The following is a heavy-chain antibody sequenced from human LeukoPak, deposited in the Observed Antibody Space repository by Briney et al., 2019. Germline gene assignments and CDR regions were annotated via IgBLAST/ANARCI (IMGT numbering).Heavy chain of an antibody. CDR1: GFTFSTYW. D-gene: IGHD2-21*02. V-gene: IGHV3-7*01. CDR3: ARDRRGAYCGGDCYLDY. Sequence: GSLRLSCAASGFTFSTYWMSWVRQAPGKGLEWVANIKQDGSEKYYVDSVKGRFTISRDNAKNSLYLQMNSLRAEDTAVYYCARDRRGAYCGGDCYLDYWGQGTLVTVSS. CDR2: IKQDGSEK. J-gene: IGHJ4*02.